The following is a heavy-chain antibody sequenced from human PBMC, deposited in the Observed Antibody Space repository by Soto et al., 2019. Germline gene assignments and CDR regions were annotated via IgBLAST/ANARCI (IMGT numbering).Heavy chain of an antibody. J-gene: IGHJ6*02. D-gene: IGHD2-8*01. CDR2: ISAYNGNT. V-gene: IGHV1-18*01. Sequence: ASVKVSCKASGYTFTNFGISWVRQAPGQGLEWMGWISAYNGNTNYAQKFQGRVTMTTDTSTSTAYMEVRSLRFDDTAVYYCAKSNNKVYATPSYYGMDVWGLGTTVNVS. CDR3: AKSNNKVYATPSYYGMDV. CDR1: GYTFTNFG.